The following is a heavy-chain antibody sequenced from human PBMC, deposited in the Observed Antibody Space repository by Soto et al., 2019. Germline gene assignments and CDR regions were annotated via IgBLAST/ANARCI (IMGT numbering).Heavy chain of an antibody. J-gene: IGHJ4*02. CDR3: GRERRTYAYYWGRYRSQAIDH. CDR1: GFTFNTYW. CDR2: IKQDGSDK. D-gene: IGHD3-16*02. V-gene: IGHV3-7*01. Sequence: EVQLVESGGGLVQPGGSLRLSCAASGFTFNTYWMTWVRQAPGKGLEWVANIKQDGSDKYYVDSVKGRFTISRDNPKNLLQLQMNILRVEDTAVYYGGRERRTYAYYWGRYRSQAIDHGGQGTLVTVSS.